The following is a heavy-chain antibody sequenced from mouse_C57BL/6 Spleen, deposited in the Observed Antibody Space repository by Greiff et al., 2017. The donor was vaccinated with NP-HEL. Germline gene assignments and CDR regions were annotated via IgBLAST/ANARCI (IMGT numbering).Heavy chain of an antibody. D-gene: IGHD2-4*01. CDR3: ARPLDYDYDYAMDY. CDR2: ISSGSSTI. J-gene: IGHJ4*01. V-gene: IGHV5-17*01. CDR1: GFTFSDYG. Sequence: EVQGVESGGGLVKPGGSLKLSCAASGFTFSDYGMHWVRQAPEKGLEWVAYISSGSSTIYYADTVKGRFTISRDNAKNTLFLQMTSLRSEDTAMYYCARPLDYDYDYAMDYWGQGTSVTVSS.